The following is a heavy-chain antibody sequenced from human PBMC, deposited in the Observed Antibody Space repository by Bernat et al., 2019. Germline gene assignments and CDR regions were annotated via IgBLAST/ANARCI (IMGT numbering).Heavy chain of an antibody. D-gene: IGHD1-26*01. CDR1: GFTFSSYA. J-gene: IGHJ3*02. CDR3: ASSQNRIVGATLDAFDI. Sequence: QVQLVESGGGLVQPGRSLRLSCAASGFTFSSYAMHWVRQAPGKGLAWVAVISYDGSNKYYADSVKGRCTISRDNSKNTLYLQMNSLKAEDTAVYYCASSQNRIVGATLDAFDIWGQGTMVTVSS. CDR2: ISYDGSNK. V-gene: IGHV3-30-3*01.